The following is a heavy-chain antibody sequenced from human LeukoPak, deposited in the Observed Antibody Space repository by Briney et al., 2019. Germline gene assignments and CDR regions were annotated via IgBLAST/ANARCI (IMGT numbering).Heavy chain of an antibody. CDR1: RFTFGEYA. CDR2: ISASGGST. D-gene: IGHD4-11*01. Sequence: GGSLRLSCAASRFTFGEYAMTCVRQAPEKGLECVSTISASGGSTYYADSVKGRFTISRDNPKNTLYLQIRSLRAEDTAVYFCAKELPTLISYTMDVWGKGTTVTVSS. CDR3: AKELPTLISYTMDV. J-gene: IGHJ6*03. V-gene: IGHV3-23*01.